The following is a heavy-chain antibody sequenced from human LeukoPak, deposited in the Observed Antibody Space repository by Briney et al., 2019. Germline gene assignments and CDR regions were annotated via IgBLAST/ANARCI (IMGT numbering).Heavy chain of an antibody. CDR2: ISSSSSTI. CDR3: AKDLWLNQLLPIPNWFDP. D-gene: IGHD2-2*01. J-gene: IGHJ5*02. Sequence: GGSLRLSCAASGFTSSSYSMNWVRQAPGKGLEWVSYISSSSSTIYYADSVKGRFTISRDNSKNTLYLQMNSLRAEDTAVYYCAKDLWLNQLLPIPNWFDPWGQGTLVTVSS. CDR1: GFTSSSYS. V-gene: IGHV3-48*01.